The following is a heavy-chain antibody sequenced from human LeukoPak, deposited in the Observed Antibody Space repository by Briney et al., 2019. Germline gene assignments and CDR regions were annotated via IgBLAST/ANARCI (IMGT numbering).Heavy chain of an antibody. V-gene: IGHV3-21*01. CDR2: ISTSSSYI. J-gene: IGHJ4*02. Sequence: GGSLRLSCAASGLTFSNYNMNWVRQAPGKGLEWVSYISTSSSYIYYADSVKGRFTISRDNAKNSLYLQMNSLRAEDTAVYYCAKGPYSGSYYPTYPGVYWGQGTLVTVSS. CDR1: GLTFSNYN. CDR3: AKGPYSGSYYPTYPGVY. D-gene: IGHD1-26*01.